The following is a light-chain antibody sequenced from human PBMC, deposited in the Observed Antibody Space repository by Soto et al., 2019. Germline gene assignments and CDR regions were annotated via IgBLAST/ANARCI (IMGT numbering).Light chain of an antibody. CDR1: QGIRNF. Sequence: DIQMTQSPTSLSASVGDRVTITCRASQGIRNFVAWYQQKPGKAPKLLIYAASTLQSGVPSRFSGSGSGTDFTLTINGLQPEDVATYSCQKYSSVPFFGPGTKVEIK. CDR3: QKYSSVPF. V-gene: IGKV1-27*01. CDR2: AAS. J-gene: IGKJ3*01.